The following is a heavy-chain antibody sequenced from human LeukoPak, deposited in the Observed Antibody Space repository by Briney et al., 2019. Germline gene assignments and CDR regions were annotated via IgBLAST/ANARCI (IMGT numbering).Heavy chain of an antibody. J-gene: IGHJ5*02. CDR3: AREPVAVAGIPTWFDP. V-gene: IGHV4-4*07. CDR1: GGSISSYY. CDR2: IYTSGST. Sequence: SETLSLTCTVSGGSISSYYWSWIRQPAGKGLEWIGRIYTSGSTNYNPSLKSRVTMSVDTSKNQFSLKLSSVTAADTAVYYCAREPVAVAGIPTWFDPWRQGTLVSVSS. D-gene: IGHD6-19*01.